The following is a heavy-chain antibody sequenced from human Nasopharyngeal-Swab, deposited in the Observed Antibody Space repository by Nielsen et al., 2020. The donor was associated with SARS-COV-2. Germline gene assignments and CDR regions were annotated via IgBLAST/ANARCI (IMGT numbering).Heavy chain of an antibody. J-gene: IGHJ4*02. CDR2: INHSGST. V-gene: IGHV4-34*01. CDR1: GGSFGGYY. D-gene: IGHD4-17*01. Sequence: SETLSLTCAVYGGSFGGYYWSWIRQPPGKGLEWIGEINHSGSTNYNPSLKSRVTISVDSSKNQFSLKLSSVTAADTAVYYCARGKAVTYDYWGQGTLVTVSS. CDR3: ARGKAVTYDY.